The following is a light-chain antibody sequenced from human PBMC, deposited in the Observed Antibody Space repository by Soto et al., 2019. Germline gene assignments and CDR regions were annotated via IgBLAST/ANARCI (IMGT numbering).Light chain of an antibody. CDR1: QSVSTN. J-gene: IGKJ1*01. CDR2: GAS. CDR3: QQYNKWPPWT. Sequence: EIVMTQSPATLSVSPGERATLSCRASQSVSTNLAWYQQKSGQAPRLLIYGASTRATGLPARFSGSGSGTEFTLTISSLQSEDFAVYYCQQYNKWPPWTFGQGTKVEIK. V-gene: IGKV3-15*01.